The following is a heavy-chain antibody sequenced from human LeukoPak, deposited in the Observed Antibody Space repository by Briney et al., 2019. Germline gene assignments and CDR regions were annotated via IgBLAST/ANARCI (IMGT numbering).Heavy chain of an antibody. V-gene: IGHV3-30-3*01. CDR1: GFTFRSFA. CDR3: ARDPAYGAFDI. CDR2: ISYDGNNK. Sequence: GGSLRLSCAASGFTFRSFAMHWVRQAPDKGLEWVAVISYDGNNKYYADSVKGRFTISRDNAKNSLYLQMNSLRDEDTAVYYCARDPAYGAFDIWGQGTMVTVSS. J-gene: IGHJ3*02. D-gene: IGHD4-17*01.